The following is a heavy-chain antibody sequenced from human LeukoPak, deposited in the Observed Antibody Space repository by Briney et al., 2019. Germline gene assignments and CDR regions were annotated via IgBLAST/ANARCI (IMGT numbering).Heavy chain of an antibody. CDR3: ARVPGAVAGVSPFDY. CDR1: GYTFTSYY. D-gene: IGHD6-19*01. Sequence: ASVNVSFKASGYTFTSYYMHWMRQAPGRGLDWMGIINPSGGSTSYAQKFQGRVTMTRDTSTSTVYMELSSLRSEDTAVYYCARVPGAVAGVSPFDYWGQGTLVTVSS. J-gene: IGHJ4*02. V-gene: IGHV1-46*01. CDR2: INPSGGST.